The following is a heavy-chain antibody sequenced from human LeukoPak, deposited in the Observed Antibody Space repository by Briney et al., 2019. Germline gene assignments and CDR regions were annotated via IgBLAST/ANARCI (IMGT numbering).Heavy chain of an antibody. CDR2: INPSGGST. Sequence: GASVKVSCKASGYTFTSYYMHWVRQAPGQGLEWMGIINPSGGSTSYAQKFQGRVTMTRDMSTGTVYMELSSLRSEDTAVYYCAREVTTVTNDDAFDIWGQGTMVTVSS. J-gene: IGHJ3*02. CDR1: GYTFTSYY. V-gene: IGHV1-46*01. CDR3: AREVTTVTNDDAFDI. D-gene: IGHD4-11*01.